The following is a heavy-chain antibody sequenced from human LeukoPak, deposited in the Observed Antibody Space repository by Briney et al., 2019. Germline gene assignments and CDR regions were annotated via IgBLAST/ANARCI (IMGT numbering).Heavy chain of an antibody. CDR2: INADGSST. Sequence: GGSLRLSCAASGFTFSSYWMHWVRQAPGKGLVWVSRINADGSSTTYADSVKGRFTISRDNAKNSLYLQMNSLRAEDTAVYYCATFMGIGELRAYTFDIWGQGTMVTVSS. J-gene: IGHJ3*02. CDR1: GFTFSSYW. V-gene: IGHV3-74*01. CDR3: ATFMGIGELRAYTFDI. D-gene: IGHD1-7*01.